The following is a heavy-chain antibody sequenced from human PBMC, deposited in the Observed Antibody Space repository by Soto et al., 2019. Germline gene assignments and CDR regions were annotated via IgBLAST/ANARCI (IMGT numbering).Heavy chain of an antibody. CDR3: ARVPDR. V-gene: IGHV4-59*12. CDR1: GGSISSYY. Sequence: SETLSLTCTVSGGSISSYYWSWIRQLPGKGLEWIGYMYHSGSTNYNPSLKSRVTISVDRSKNQFSLKLSSVTAADTAVYYCARVPDRWGQGTLVTVSS. CDR2: MYHSGST. J-gene: IGHJ5*02. D-gene: IGHD2-2*01.